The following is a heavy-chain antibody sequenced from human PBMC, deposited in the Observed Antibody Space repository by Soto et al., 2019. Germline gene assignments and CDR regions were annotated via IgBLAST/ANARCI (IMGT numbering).Heavy chain of an antibody. CDR1: GFTFSNYA. J-gene: IGHJ3*01. Sequence: GGSLRLSCAASGFTFSNYAMSWVRQAPGKGLEWVSVISGSGGSTYYADSVKGRFTISRDNSKNKLYLQINSLRVEDTAVYYCAKEGSGWYSRGSFDVWGQGTMVTVSS. CDR3: AKEGSGWYSRGSFDV. D-gene: IGHD6-19*01. V-gene: IGHV3-23*01. CDR2: ISGSGGST.